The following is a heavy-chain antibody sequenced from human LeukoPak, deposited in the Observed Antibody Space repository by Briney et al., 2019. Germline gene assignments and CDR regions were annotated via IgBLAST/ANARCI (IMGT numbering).Heavy chain of an antibody. CDR1: GFAFSSYA. CDR2: ISSSSNTI. J-gene: IGHJ6*02. CDR3: ARLTYYYGSGRMDV. V-gene: IGHV3-48*04. D-gene: IGHD3-10*01. Sequence: PGGSLRLSCAASGFAFSSYAMNWVRQAPGKGLEWLSYISSSSNTIHYADSVKGRFTISRDNAKNSLYLQMNSLRAEDTAVYYCARLTYYYGSGRMDVWGQGTTVTVSS.